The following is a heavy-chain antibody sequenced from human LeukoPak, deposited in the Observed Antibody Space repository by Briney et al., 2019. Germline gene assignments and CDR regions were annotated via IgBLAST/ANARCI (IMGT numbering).Heavy chain of an antibody. CDR2: ISSSSSYI. Sequence: GGSLRLSCAASGFTFSSYSMNWVRQAPGKGLEWVSSISSSSSYIYYADSVKGRFTISRDNSKNTLYLQMNSLRAEDTAVYYCAKDKYCSSTSCSPGAFDIWGQGTMVTVSS. CDR3: AKDKYCSSTSCSPGAFDI. V-gene: IGHV3-21*01. J-gene: IGHJ3*02. D-gene: IGHD2-2*01. CDR1: GFTFSSYS.